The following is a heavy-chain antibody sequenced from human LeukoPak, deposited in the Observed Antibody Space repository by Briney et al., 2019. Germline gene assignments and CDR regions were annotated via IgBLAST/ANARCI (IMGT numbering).Heavy chain of an antibody. Sequence: GGSLRLSCAASGFTFTNYWMHWVCQAPGKGLMWVSRINSDGTTTTYADSVKGRFTISRDNAKNTLYLQMNSLRAEDTAVYFCTRDLTLWGQGTLVTVSS. CDR3: TRDLTL. CDR1: GFTFTNYW. J-gene: IGHJ4*02. CDR2: INSDGTTT. V-gene: IGHV3-74*01.